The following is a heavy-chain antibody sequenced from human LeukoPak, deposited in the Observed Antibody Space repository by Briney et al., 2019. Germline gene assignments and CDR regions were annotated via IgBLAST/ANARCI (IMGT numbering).Heavy chain of an antibody. V-gene: IGHV1-69*05. Sequence: GASVKVSCKASGGTFSSYAISWVRQAPGQGLEWMGGIIPIFGTANYAQKFQGRVTITTDESTSTAYMELSRLRSDDTAVYYCARGATDWGYEYWGQGTLVTVSS. CDR2: IIPIFGTA. CDR3: ARGATDWGYEY. D-gene: IGHD7-27*01. CDR1: GGTFSSYA. J-gene: IGHJ4*02.